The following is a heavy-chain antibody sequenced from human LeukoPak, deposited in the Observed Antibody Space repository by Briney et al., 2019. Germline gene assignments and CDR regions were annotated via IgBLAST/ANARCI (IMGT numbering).Heavy chain of an antibody. J-gene: IGHJ4*02. CDR3: AKALHTNYYDSSGGLDY. D-gene: IGHD3-22*01. V-gene: IGHV3-9*01. CDR2: ISWNSGSI. Sequence: PGGSLRLSCAASGFTFDDYAIHWVRQAPGKGLEWVSSISWNSGSIASADSVKGRFTISRDNANNSLYLQMNSLRAEDTALYYCAKALHTNYYDSSGGLDYWGQGTLVTVSS. CDR1: GFTFDDYA.